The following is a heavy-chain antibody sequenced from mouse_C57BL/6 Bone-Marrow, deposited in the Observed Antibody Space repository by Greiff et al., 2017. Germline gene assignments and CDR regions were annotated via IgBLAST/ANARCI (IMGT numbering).Heavy chain of an antibody. CDR3: ARGYYGSSSWFAY. J-gene: IGHJ3*01. V-gene: IGHV8-8*01. CDR1: GFSLNTFDMS. D-gene: IGHD1-1*01. Sequence: QVTLKVSGPGILQPSQTLSLTCSFSGFSLNTFDMSVGWIRPPSGKGLEWLAHIWWDDDKYYNPALKSRLTISKDTSKNLVFLKIANVDTADTATYYCARGYYGSSSWFAYWGQGTLVTVSA. CDR2: IWWDDDK.